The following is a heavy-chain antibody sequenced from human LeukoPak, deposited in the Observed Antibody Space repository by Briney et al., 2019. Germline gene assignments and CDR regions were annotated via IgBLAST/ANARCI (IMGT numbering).Heavy chain of an antibody. CDR1: GGSVSSSSHY. J-gene: IGHJ6*02. CDR2: LYYSGNS. D-gene: IGHD5-12*01. Sequence: KASETLSLTCSVSGGSVSSSSHYWGWIRQPPGKGLEWIGSLYYSGNSYYSPSLKSRVTMSVDTSKNQFSLKLSSVNAADTAVYYCARHLSGPLYYYYYGMDIWGQGTTVTVSS. CDR3: ARHLSGPLYYYYYGMDI. V-gene: IGHV4-39*01.